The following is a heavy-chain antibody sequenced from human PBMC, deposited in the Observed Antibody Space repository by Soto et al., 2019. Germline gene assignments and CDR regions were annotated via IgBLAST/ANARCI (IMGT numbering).Heavy chain of an antibody. CDR1: GFTFDDYA. J-gene: IGHJ6*03. CDR2: ISWNSGSI. CDR3: ARVIMVRGPYYYYYMDV. V-gene: IGHV3-9*01. Sequence: GGSLRLSCAASGFTFDDYAMHWVRQAPGKGLEWVSGISWNSGSIGYADSVKGRFTISRDNAKNSLYLQMNSLRAEDTALYYCARVIMVRGPYYYYYMDVWGKGTTVTVSS. D-gene: IGHD3-10*01.